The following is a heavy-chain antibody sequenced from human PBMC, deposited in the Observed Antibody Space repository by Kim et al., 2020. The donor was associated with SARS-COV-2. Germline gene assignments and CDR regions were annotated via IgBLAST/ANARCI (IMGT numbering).Heavy chain of an antibody. CDR3: ARSTGYSDDY. J-gene: IGHJ4*02. CDR2: IYPSGST. CDR1: GGSINSVSYY. D-gene: IGHD2-2*01. V-gene: IGHV4-61*09. Sequence: SETLSLTCTVSGGSINSVSYYWSWIRQPAGKGLEWIGHIYPSGSTNYSPSLKSRVTISLDTSKNQFSLKLSSVTAPDTAIYYCARSTGYSDDYWGQGTLGTVSS.